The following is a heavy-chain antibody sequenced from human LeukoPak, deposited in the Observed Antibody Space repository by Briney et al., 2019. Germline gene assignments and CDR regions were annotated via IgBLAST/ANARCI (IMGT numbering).Heavy chain of an antibody. D-gene: IGHD1-26*01. CDR3: ARDGGGSYDY. CDR1: GFTFSVYG. Sequence: GGSLRLSCAASGFTFSVYGMSWVRQAPGKGLEWVSGISGIGGKTYYADSVKGRFTISRDNSKNTLYLQMNSLRAEDTAVYYCARDGGGSYDYWGQGTLVTVSS. J-gene: IGHJ4*02. CDR2: ISGIGGKT. V-gene: IGHV3-23*01.